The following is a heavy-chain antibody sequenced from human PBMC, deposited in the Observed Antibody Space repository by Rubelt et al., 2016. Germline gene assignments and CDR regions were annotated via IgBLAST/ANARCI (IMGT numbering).Heavy chain of an antibody. CDR3: AGHWGYCTNTRCSFHYYMDA. J-gene: IGHJ6*03. D-gene: IGHD2-8*01. Sequence: QLQLQESGPGLVKPSETLSLTCTVSGGSISSSSYYWGWIRQPPGKGLGWIGNIYYSGSTYSNPSLKSRVTISVDTSKNQFSLKLSSVTAAETAVYYCAGHWGYCTNTRCSFHYYMDAWGKGTTVTVSS. CDR2: IYYSGST. CDR1: GGSISSSSYY. V-gene: IGHV4-39*01.